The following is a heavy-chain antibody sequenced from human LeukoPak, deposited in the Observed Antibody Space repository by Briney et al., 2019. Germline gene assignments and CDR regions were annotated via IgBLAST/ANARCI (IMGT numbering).Heavy chain of an antibody. V-gene: IGHV4-59*12. CDR1: GVSISSYY. J-gene: IGHJ4*02. CDR3: ARDQGGDYGDYVDPNYSDY. CDR2: IYYSGST. D-gene: IGHD4-17*01. Sequence: SETLSPTCTVSGVSISSYYWSWIRQPPGKGLEWIGYIYYSGSTNYNPSLKSRVTISVDTSKNQFSLKLSSVTAADTAVYYCARDQGGDYGDYVDPNYSDYWGQGTLVTVSS.